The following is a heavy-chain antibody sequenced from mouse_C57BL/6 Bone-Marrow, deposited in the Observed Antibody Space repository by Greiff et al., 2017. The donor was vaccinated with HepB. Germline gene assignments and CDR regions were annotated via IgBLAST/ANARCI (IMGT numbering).Heavy chain of an antibody. J-gene: IGHJ2*01. V-gene: IGHV5-17*01. D-gene: IGHD1-1*01. CDR2: ISSGSSTI. CDR1: GFTFSDYG. CDR3: ARREYYYGSSLDY. Sequence: EVQVVESGGGLVKPGGSLKLSCAASGFTFSDYGMHWVRLAPEKGLEWVAYISSGSSTIYYADTVKGRFTISRDNAKNTLFLQMTSLRSEDTAMYYCARREYYYGSSLDYWGQGTTLTVSS.